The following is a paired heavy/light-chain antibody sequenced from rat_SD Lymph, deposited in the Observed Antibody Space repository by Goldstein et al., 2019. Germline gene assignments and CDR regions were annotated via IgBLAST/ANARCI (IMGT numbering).Light chain of an antibody. J-gene: IGKJ2-1*01. CDR3: LQYNYNPT. Sequence: NTVMTQSPTSMFISVGDRVTMNCKASQNVGTNVDWYQQKTGQSPKLLIYGASNRYTGVPDRFTGSGSGTDFTLTISNMQAEDLAVYYCLQYNYNPTFGAGTKLELK. CDR1: QNVGTN. V-gene: IGKV6S11*01. CDR2: GAS.
Heavy chain of an antibody. Sequence: EVQLVESGGGLVQPGRSLKLSCAASGFTFSNYYMAWVRQAPKKGLEWVATISTSGSRTYYPDSVKGRFTISRDNAKSSLYLQMNSLKSEDTATYYCARATGRDYDGTYYYGFAYWGQGTLVTVSS. CDR2: ISTSGSRT. CDR1: GFTFSNYY. D-gene: IGHD1-12*02. J-gene: IGHJ3*01. CDR3: ARATGRDYDGTYYYGFAY. V-gene: IGHV5-25*01.